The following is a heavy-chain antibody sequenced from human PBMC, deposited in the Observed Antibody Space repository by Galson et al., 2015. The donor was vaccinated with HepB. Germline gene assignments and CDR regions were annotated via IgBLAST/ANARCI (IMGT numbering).Heavy chain of an antibody. CDR3: ARVDFVSGSHYRPFDY. J-gene: IGHJ4*02. D-gene: IGHD3-10*01. Sequence: SLRLSCAASGFTFSTYWMSWIRQAPGKGLEWVAKIKRDESEKFYVGSVTGRFTTSRDNAKNSLYLQMNSLRAEDTAVYFCARVDFVSGSHYRPFDYWGQGTLVTVSS. V-gene: IGHV3-7*03. CDR2: IKRDESEK. CDR1: GFTFSTYW.